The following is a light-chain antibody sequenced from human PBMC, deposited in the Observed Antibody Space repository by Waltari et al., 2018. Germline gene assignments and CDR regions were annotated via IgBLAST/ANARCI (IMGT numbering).Light chain of an antibody. V-gene: IGKV3-20*01. J-gene: IGKJ2*01. CDR1: QRLTKKD. CDR2: GES. Sequence: VLTQSPGTLSLSPGERATVSCRASQRLTKKDLALYQQKPGQVPRLLSYGESSMAAVIPCSFSGSGSGTDFTLTISRLEPEDFGMYYCQQYGSSILYTFGQGTKLEIK. CDR3: QQYGSSILYT.